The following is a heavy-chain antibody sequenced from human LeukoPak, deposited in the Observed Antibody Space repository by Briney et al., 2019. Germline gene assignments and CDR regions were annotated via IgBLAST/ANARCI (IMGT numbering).Heavy chain of an antibody. D-gene: IGHD2-2*01. CDR2: IILIFGTA. V-gene: IGHV1-69*05. CDR1: GGTFSSYA. J-gene: IGHJ5*02. Sequence: ASVKVSCKASGGTFSSYAISWVRQAPGQGLEWMGGIILIFGTANYAQKFQGRVTITTDESTSTAYMELSSLRSEDTAVYYCARGGGIVVVPAASAITNWFDPWGQGTLVTVSS. CDR3: ARGGGIVVVPAASAITNWFDP.